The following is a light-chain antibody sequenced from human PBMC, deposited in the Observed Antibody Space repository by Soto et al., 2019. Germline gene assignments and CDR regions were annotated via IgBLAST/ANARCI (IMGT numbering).Light chain of an antibody. CDR2: GAS. J-gene: IGKJ1*01. Sequence: EIVLTPSPGTLSLSPVERATLSCRASQSVSSSYLAWYQQKPGQAPRLLIYGASSRATGIPDRFSGSGSGTNFTRTISSLESEDFAIYYSHQGSNWPPGTFGQGTKVDIK. V-gene: IGKV3D-20*02. CDR1: QSVSSSY. CDR3: HQGSNWPPGT.